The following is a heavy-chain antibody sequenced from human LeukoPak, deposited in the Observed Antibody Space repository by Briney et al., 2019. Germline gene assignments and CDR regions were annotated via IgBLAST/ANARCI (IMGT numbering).Heavy chain of an antibody. CDR1: GYTFTGYY. D-gene: IGHD6-19*01. CDR3: ARGKYSSGWYHY. V-gene: IGHV1-2*02. CDR2: INPNSGGT. J-gene: IGHJ4*02. Sequence: GASVKVSCKASGYTFTGYYMHWVRQAPGQGLEWMGWINPNSGGTNYAQKFQGRVTMTRDTSTSTVYMELSSLRSEDTAVYYCARGKYSSGWYHYWGQGTLVTVSS.